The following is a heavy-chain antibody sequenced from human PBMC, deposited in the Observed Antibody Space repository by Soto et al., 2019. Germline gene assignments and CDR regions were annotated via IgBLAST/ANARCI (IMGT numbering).Heavy chain of an antibody. CDR2: IYYTGRT. D-gene: IGHD5-12*01. CDR3: ARHSGGYNGFDFSY. Sequence: SETLSLTCTVSGGSISSYYWSWIRQPPGKGLEWIGYIYYTGRTNYTPSLKSRVTISVDTSKNQFSLSLTSVTAAVTAVYYCARHSGGYNGFDFSYWGQGALV. CDR1: GGSISSYY. V-gene: IGHV4-59*08. J-gene: IGHJ4*02.